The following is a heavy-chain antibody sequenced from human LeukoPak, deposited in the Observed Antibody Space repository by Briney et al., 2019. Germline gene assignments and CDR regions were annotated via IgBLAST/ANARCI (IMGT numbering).Heavy chain of an antibody. J-gene: IGHJ4*02. Sequence: ASVKVSCKASGYTFTGYYMHWVRQAPGQGLEWMGWINPNSGGTNYAQKFQGWVTMTRDTSISTAYMELSSLRSEDTAVYYCARDLPKDSAFDYWGQGTLVTVSS. D-gene: IGHD2-15*01. CDR2: INPNSGGT. V-gene: IGHV1-2*04. CDR3: ARDLPKDSAFDY. CDR1: GYTFTGYY.